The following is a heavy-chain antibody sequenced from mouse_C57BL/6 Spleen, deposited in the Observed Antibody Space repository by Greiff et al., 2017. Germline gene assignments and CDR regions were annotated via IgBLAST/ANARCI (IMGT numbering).Heavy chain of an antibody. CDR3: ARGTVVATDYGYFDD. D-gene: IGHD1-1*01. CDR1: GYTFTSYW. CDR2: IDPSDSYT. Sequence: QVQLQQSGAELVMPGASVKLSCKASGYTFTSYWMHWVKQRPGQGLEWIGEIDPSDSYTNYNQKFKGKSTLTVDKSSSTTYMQLSSLTSEDSAVYYCARGTVVATDYGYFDDWGQGTTLTVSA. V-gene: IGHV1-69*01. J-gene: IGHJ2*01.